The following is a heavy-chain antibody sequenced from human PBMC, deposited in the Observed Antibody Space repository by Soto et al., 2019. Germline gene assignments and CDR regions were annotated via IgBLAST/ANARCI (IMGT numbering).Heavy chain of an antibody. V-gene: IGHV4-34*01. J-gene: IGHJ4*02. CDR1: GGSFSGYY. Sequence: PSETLSLTCAVYGGSFSGYYWSWIRQPPGKGLEWIGEINHSGSTNYNPSLKSRVTISVDTSKNQFSLKLSSVTAADTAVYYCARGSLAPPPFFAYWGQGTLVTGSS. CDR2: INHSGST. D-gene: IGHD6-6*01. CDR3: ARGSLAPPPFFAY.